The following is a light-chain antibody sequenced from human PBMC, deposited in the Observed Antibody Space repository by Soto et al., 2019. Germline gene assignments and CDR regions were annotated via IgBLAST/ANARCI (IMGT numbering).Light chain of an antibody. J-gene: IGLJ1*01. Sequence: QSVLTQPPSASGTPGQRGTISCSGSSSNIGSNTVNWYQQLPGTAPKLLRYSNNQRPSGVPDRLSGSKSGTSASLAISGLQSEDEADYYCAAWDDSLNGYVFGTGTKVTVL. V-gene: IGLV1-44*01. CDR1: SSNIGSNT. CDR3: AAWDDSLNGYV. CDR2: SNN.